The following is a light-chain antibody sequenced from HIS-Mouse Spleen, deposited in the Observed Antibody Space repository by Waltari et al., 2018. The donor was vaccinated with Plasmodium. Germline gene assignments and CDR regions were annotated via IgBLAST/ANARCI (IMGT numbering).Light chain of an antibody. J-gene: IGKJ1*01. V-gene: IGKV1-5*03. CDR2: KAS. CDR1: QSISSR. Sequence: DIQMTHSPSTLSASVVDRVTTTCRASQSISSRLAWYQQKPGKAPKLLIYKASSLESGVPSRFSGSGSGTEFTLTISSLQPDDFATYYCQQYNSYSWTFGQGTKVEIK. CDR3: QQYNSYSWT.